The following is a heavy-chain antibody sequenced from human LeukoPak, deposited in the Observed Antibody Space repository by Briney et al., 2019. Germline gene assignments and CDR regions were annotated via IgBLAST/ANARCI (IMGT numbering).Heavy chain of an antibody. CDR3: ARGNDIVVVAAAKPSLDP. D-gene: IGHD2-2*01. V-gene: IGHV1-46*01. CDR1: VYTFTIYY. J-gene: IGHJ5*02. Sequence: GASVKVSCKASVYTFTIYYMHWGPQAPGQGLECMGIINPSGGSTSYAQKFQGRVTMTRDMSTSTVYMELSSLRSEDTAVYYCARGNDIVVVAAAKPSLDPWGQGTLVTVSS. CDR2: INPSGGST.